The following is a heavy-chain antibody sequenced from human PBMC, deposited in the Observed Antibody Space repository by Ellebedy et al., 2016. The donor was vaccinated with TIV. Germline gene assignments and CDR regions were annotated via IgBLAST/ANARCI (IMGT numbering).Heavy chain of an antibody. J-gene: IGHJ4*02. CDR3: ARGVTGVTTSYYFDY. CDR1: GFTFSGYA. D-gene: IGHD2-21*02. Sequence: GESLKISCAASGFTFSGYAMHWVRQAPGKGLEWVTLIWHDGSQKYYADSVKGRFTISRDNSKNTLYLQMNSLRAEDTAVYYCARGVTGVTTSYYFDYWGRGTLVTVSS. V-gene: IGHV3-33*01. CDR2: IWHDGSQK.